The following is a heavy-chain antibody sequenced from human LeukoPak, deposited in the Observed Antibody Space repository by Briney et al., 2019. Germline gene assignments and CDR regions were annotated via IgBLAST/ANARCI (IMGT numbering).Heavy chain of an antibody. CDR1: GFTFSSYA. J-gene: IGHJ4*02. V-gene: IGHV3-23*01. CDR3: AKGPRHYDFWSGYGGPDY. CDR2: ISGSGGST. Sequence: PGGSLRLSCAASGFTFSSYAMHWVRQAPGKGLEWVSAISGSGGSTYYADSVKGRFTISRDNSKNTLYLQMNSLRAEDTAVYYCAKGPRHYDFWSGYGGPDYWGQGTLVTVSS. D-gene: IGHD3-3*01.